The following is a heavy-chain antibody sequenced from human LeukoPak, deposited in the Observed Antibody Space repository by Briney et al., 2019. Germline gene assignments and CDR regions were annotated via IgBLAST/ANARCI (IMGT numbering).Heavy chain of an antibody. CDR3: AGKNVVVVAATLLNYFDY. D-gene: IGHD2-15*01. CDR2: IYHSGST. V-gene: IGHV4-38-2*02. CDR1: GYSISSGYY. Sequence: SETLSLTCTVSGYSISSGYYWGWIRQPPGKGLEWIGSIYHSGSTYYNPSLKSRVTISVDTSKNQFSLKLSSVTAADTAVYYCAGKNVVVVAATLLNYFDYWGQGTLVTVSS. J-gene: IGHJ4*02.